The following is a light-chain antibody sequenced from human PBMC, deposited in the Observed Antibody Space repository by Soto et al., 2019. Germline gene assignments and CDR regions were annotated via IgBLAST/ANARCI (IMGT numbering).Light chain of an antibody. J-gene: IGKJ1*01. V-gene: IGKV3-20*01. Sequence: EIVLTQSPGTRSLSPGERATLSCRASQRVSSGYLAWYQQKPGQAPRLLIYGPSIRATGIPDRFSGSGSGTDFDLTISRLEPEDFAVYYCQQYGSSPQTFGQGTKVDIK. CDR1: QRVSSGY. CDR2: GPS. CDR3: QQYGSSPQT.